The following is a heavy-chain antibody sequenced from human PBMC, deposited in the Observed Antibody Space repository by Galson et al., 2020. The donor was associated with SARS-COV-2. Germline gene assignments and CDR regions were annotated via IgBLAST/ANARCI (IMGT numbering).Heavy chain of an antibody. CDR1: GLIFDDHA. V-gene: IGHV3-9*01. J-gene: IGHJ2*01. CDR3: TTGGRWVASWYVDL. Sequence: GGSLRLSCAASGLIFDDHAMHWVRQVPGKGLEWVSSITWNSGTIGNADSVRGRFTISRDNTKNSLYLQMNRLRPEDTAFYYCTTGGRWVASWYVDLWCRGTLGTVSS. CDR2: ITWNSGTI. D-gene: IGHD2-15*01.